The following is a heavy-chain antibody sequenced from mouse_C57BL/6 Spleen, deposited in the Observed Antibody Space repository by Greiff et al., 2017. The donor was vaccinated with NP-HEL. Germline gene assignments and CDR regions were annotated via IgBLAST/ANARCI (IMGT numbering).Heavy chain of an antibody. Sequence: QVQLKESGAELVKPGASVKISCKASGYAFSSYWMNWVKQRPGKGLEWIGQIYPGDGDTNYNGKFKGKATLTADKSSSTAYMQLSSLTSEDSAVYCCARSEEEGYFDVWGTGTTVTVSS. J-gene: IGHJ1*03. CDR1: GYAFSSYW. CDR3: ARSEEEGYFDV. V-gene: IGHV1-80*01. CDR2: IYPGDGDT.